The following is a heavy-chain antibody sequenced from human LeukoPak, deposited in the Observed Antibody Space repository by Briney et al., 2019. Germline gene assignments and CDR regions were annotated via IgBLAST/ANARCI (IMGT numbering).Heavy chain of an antibody. V-gene: IGHV4-34*01. CDR1: GGSFSGYY. J-gene: IGHJ4*02. CDR2: INHSGST. Sequence: PSQTLSLTCAVSGGSFSGYYCSWIRQPPGPGLEWIGEINHSGSTNYNPSLKSRVTISVDTSKNQFSLKLSSVTAADTAVYYCARGGSSSVDYFDYWGQGTLVTVSS. D-gene: IGHD6-13*01. CDR3: ARGGSSSVDYFDY.